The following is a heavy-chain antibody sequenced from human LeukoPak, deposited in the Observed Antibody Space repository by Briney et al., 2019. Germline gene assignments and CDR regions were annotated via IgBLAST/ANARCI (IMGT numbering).Heavy chain of an antibody. CDR2: IVTSGST. V-gene: IGHV4-4*07. D-gene: IGHD6-19*01. CDR1: GGSISGYY. Sequence: SETLSLTCTVSGGSISGYYWSWIRQPAGKGLEWIGRIVTSGSTNYNPSLKSRVTMSVDTSRSQVSLKLSSVIAADTAVYYCARGKGYSSGWYFDYWGQGTLVTVSS. J-gene: IGHJ4*02. CDR3: ARGKGYSSGWYFDY.